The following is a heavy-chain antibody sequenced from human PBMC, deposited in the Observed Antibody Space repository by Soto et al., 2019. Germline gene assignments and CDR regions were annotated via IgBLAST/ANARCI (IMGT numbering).Heavy chain of an antibody. Sequence: PSETLSLTCTVSGGSISSGGYYWSWIRQHPGKGLEWIGYIYYSGSTYYNPSLKSRVTISIDTSKNQFSLKLSSVTAADTAVYFCARDQGIAAAGPFDYWGQGTLVTVSS. CDR3: ARDQGIAAAGPFDY. CDR2: IYYSGST. V-gene: IGHV4-31*03. J-gene: IGHJ4*02. D-gene: IGHD6-13*01. CDR1: GGSISSGGYY.